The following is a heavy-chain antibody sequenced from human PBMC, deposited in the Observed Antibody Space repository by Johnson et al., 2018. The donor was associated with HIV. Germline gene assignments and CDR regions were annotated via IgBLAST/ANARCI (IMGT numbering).Heavy chain of an antibody. CDR2: ISYDGSNK. D-gene: IGHD1-26*01. Sequence: VQLVESGGGVVQPERSLRLSCSASAFTFSRHAMHWVRQAPGKGPEWVACISYDGSNKYYADSVKGRFTISRDNSKNTLYLQMNSLRTEDTAVYYCARDRPSGSYYVDAFDIWGQGTMVTVSS. CDR3: ARDRPSGSYYVDAFDI. CDR1: AFTFSRHA. J-gene: IGHJ3*02. V-gene: IGHV3-30*04.